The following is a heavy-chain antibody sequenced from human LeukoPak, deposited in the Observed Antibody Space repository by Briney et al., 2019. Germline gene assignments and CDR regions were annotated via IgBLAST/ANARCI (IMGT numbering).Heavy chain of an antibody. CDR3: ASAGGDYGDYEGLGLSY. V-gene: IGHV3-53*01. Sequence: GGALGLSCAASGLTVSSNYMRWVRPAPGKGLEGGAGIYCGGSTYYADSVKGRFTISRDNSKNTLYLQMNRLRAEDTAVYYCASAGGDYGDYEGLGLSYWGQGTLVTVSS. J-gene: IGHJ4*02. D-gene: IGHD4-17*01. CDR2: IYCGGST. CDR1: GLTVSSNY.